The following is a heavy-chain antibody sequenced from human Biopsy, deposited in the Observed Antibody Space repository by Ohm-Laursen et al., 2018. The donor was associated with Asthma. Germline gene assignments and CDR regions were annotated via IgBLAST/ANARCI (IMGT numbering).Heavy chain of an antibody. D-gene: IGHD3-3*01. V-gene: IGHV4-34*01. J-gene: IGHJ6*02. CDR2: SDHRGST. CDR3: AGGPEWSGLDV. CDR1: ALSVRDCY. Sequence: SDTLSLTCSIYALSVRDCYWTWVRQSPGKGLEWIGESDHRGSTKVSPILKSRVTISKDTSAFNFSLKVRSVTATDTAIYYCAGGPEWSGLDVWGQGTTVTVSS.